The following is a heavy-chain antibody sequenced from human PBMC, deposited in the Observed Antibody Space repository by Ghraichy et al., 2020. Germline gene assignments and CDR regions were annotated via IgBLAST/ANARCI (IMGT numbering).Heavy chain of an antibody. J-gene: IGHJ6*02. CDR3: ARGHTGKYYYYGMDV. CDR1: GGSMSSYY. CDR2: ISYSGTT. D-gene: IGHD1-26*01. V-gene: IGHV4-59*01. Sequence: TLLLTCTVSGGSMSSYYWSWIRQSSGKGLEWIGNISYSGTTNYNPSLKSRVTISIDTSKNQFSLKVSSVTAADTAVYYCARGHTGKYYYYGMDVWGQGTTVTVSS.